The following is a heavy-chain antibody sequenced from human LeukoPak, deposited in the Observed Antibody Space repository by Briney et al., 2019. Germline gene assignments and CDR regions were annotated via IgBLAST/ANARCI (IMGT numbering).Heavy chain of an antibody. Sequence: PGGSLRLSCAASGFTFSSYRMHWVRKGPGKGLVWVSRIDTDGSSTSYADSVKGRFTISRDNSKNTLYLQMNSLRAEDTAVYYCAKYSSSSDDYYGMDVWGQGTTVTVSS. V-gene: IGHV3-74*01. J-gene: IGHJ6*02. CDR2: IDTDGSST. D-gene: IGHD6-6*01. CDR3: AKYSSSSDDYYGMDV. CDR1: GFTFSSYR.